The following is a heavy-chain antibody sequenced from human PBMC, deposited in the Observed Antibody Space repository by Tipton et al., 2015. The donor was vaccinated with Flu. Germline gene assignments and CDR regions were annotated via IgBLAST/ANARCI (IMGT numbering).Heavy chain of an antibody. CDR3: ARDLGYFDFWGGYPPMGRYYYYGMDV. D-gene: IGHD3-3*01. J-gene: IGHJ6*02. V-gene: IGHV4-59*01. Sequence: TLSLTCTVSGGSISSYYWSWIRQPPGKGLEWIGYIYYSGSTNYNPSLKSRVTISVDTSKNQSSLKLSSVTAADTAVYYCARDLGYFDFWGGYPPMGRYYYYGMDVWGQGTTVTVSS. CDR2: IYYSGST. CDR1: GGSISSYY.